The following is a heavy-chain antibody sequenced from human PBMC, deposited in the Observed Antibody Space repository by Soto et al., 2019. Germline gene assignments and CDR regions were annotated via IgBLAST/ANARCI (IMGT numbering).Heavy chain of an antibody. CDR1: GDSISRSYW. D-gene: IGHD2-15*01. CDR3: AREYCSGSTCYFDY. CDR2: IYYSGST. Sequence: PSETLSLTCAVSGDSISRSYWWSWVRQLPGKGLEWIGYIYYSGSTNYNPSLKSRVTISVDTSKNQFSLKLTSVTAADTAVYYCAREYCSGSTCYFDYWGQGTLVTVSS. V-gene: IGHV4-4*02. J-gene: IGHJ4*02.